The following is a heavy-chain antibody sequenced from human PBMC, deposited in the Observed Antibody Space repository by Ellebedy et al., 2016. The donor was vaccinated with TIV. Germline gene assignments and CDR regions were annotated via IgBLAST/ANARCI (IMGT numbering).Heavy chain of an antibody. V-gene: IGHV1-18*04. Sequence: ASVKVSCKASGYTFTSYGISWVRQAPGQGLEWMGWISAYNGNTNYAQKLQGRVTMTTDTSTSTAYMELRSLRSDDTAVYYCARGSADYGDYYYYGMDVWGQGTTVTVSS. CDR2: ISAYNGNT. CDR3: ARGSADYGDYYYYGMDV. J-gene: IGHJ6*02. D-gene: IGHD4-17*01. CDR1: GYTFTSYG.